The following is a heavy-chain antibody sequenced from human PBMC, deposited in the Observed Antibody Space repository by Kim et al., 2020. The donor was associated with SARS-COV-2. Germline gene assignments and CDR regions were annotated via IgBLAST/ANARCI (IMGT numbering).Heavy chain of an antibody. CDR2: IYYSGST. Sequence: SETLSLTCTVSGGSISSYYWSWIRQPPGKGLEWIGYIYYSGSTNYNPSLKSRVTISVDTSKNQFSLKLSSVTAADTAVYYCASGPVVPAYPYYYYGMDVWGQGTTVTVSS. CDR3: ASGPVVPAYPYYYYGMDV. V-gene: IGHV4-59*01. D-gene: IGHD2-2*01. CDR1: GGSISSYY. J-gene: IGHJ6*02.